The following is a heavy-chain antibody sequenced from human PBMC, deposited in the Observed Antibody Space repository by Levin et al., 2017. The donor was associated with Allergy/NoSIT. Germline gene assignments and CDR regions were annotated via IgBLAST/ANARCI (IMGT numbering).Heavy chain of an antibody. J-gene: IGHJ4*02. Sequence: PGGSLRLSCVASGFSFRSYWMNWVRQAPGKGLEWVANIKQDGSEKYYVDSVRGRFTISRDNAKNSLFVQMTSLRAEDTGIYYCAGGSGWLIDYWGQGTLVTVSS. D-gene: IGHD6-19*01. CDR2: IKQDGSEK. CDR1: GFSFRSYW. V-gene: IGHV3-7*01. CDR3: AGGSGWLIDY.